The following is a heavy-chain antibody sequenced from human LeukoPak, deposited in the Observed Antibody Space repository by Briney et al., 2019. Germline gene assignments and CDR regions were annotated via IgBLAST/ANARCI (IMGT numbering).Heavy chain of an antibody. CDR3: ARAIAAAGTENWFDP. J-gene: IGHJ5*02. Sequence: ASVKVSCKASGGTFSSYAISWVRQAPGQGLEWMGGIIPIFGTANYAQKFQGRVTITADESTSTAYMELSSLRSEDTAVYYCARAIAAAGTENWFDPWGQGTLVTVSS. V-gene: IGHV1-69*13. CDR1: GGTFSSYA. D-gene: IGHD6-13*01. CDR2: IIPIFGTA.